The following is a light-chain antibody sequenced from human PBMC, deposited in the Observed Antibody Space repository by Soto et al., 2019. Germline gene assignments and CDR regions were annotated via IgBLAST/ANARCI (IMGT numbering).Light chain of an antibody. CDR2: LGS. CDR1: QSLLRSNGRNF. J-gene: IGKJ1*01. Sequence: DFVLTQSPLSLTVTPGETASISCRSGQSLLRSNGRNFLDWYLQRPGQSPQLLIYLGSNRASGVPDRFSGSGSATDFTLRISRVEADDVGIYYCMQPLQMPWTFGQGTKVDIK. CDR3: MQPLQMPWT. V-gene: IGKV2-28*01.